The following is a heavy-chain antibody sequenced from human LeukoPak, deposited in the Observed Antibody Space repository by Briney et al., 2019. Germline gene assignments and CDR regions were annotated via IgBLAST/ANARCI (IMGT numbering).Heavy chain of an antibody. CDR2: INHSGST. CDR1: GGSFSGYY. CDR3: ARGQDIVVVPADDAFDI. Sequence: SETLSLTCAVYGGSFSGYYWSWIRQPPGKGLEWIGEINHSGSTNYNPSLKSRVTISVDTSKNQFSLKLSSVTAADTAVYYCARGQDIVVVPADDAFDIWGQGTMVTVSS. D-gene: IGHD2-2*01. J-gene: IGHJ3*02. V-gene: IGHV4-34*01.